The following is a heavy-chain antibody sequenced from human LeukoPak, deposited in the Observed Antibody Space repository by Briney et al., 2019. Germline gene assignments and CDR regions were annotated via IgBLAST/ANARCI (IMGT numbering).Heavy chain of an antibody. CDR2: TNPNSGNT. J-gene: IGHJ5*02. V-gene: IGHV1-8*01. CDR1: GYTFTSYD. D-gene: IGHD3-10*01. Sequence: ASVKVSCKASGYTFTSYDINWVRQATGQGLEWMGWTNPNSGNTGYAQKFQGRVTMTRNTSISTAYMELSSLRSEDTAVYYCARMAPFYGSGSYYSYNWFDPWGQGTLVTVSS. CDR3: ARMAPFYGSGSYYSYNWFDP.